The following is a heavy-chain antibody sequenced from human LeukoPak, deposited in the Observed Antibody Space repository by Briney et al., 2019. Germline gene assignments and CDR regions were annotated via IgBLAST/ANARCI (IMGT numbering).Heavy chain of an antibody. CDR2: ISAYNGNT. V-gene: IGHV1-18*01. D-gene: IGHD2-2*01. CDR3: ARDQIVVVPAALDY. Sequence: GASVKVSCKASGYTFTSYGISWVRQAPGQGLEWMGWISAYNGNTNYAQKLQGRVTMTTDTSTSTAYMELRSLRSDDTAVYYCARDQIVVVPAALDYWGQGTLVTVSS. J-gene: IGHJ4*02. CDR1: GYTFTSYG.